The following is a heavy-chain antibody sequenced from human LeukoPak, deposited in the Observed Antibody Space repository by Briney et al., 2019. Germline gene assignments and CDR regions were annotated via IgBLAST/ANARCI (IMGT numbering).Heavy chain of an antibody. CDR1: GFTFSSYG. D-gene: IGHD3-22*01. V-gene: IGHV3-30*18. CDR3: AKDSSADDSSGYSYYFDY. J-gene: IGHJ4*02. Sequence: GGSLRPSCAASGFTFSSYGMHWVRQAPGKGLEWVAVISFDATNKYYADSAKGRFTISRDNSKNTLYLQMNSLRAEDTAVYYCAKDSSADDSSGYSYYFDYWGQGTLVTVSS. CDR2: ISFDATNK.